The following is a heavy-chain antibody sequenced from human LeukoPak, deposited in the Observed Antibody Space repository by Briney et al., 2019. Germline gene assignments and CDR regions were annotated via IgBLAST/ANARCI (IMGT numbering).Heavy chain of an antibody. V-gene: IGHV4-34*01. CDR2: INHSGST. CDR1: GGSFSGYY. D-gene: IGHD5-24*01. J-gene: IGHJ4*02. Sequence: SETLSLTCAVYGGSFSGYYWSWIRQPPGKGLEWIGEINHSGSTNYNPSLKSRVTISVDTSKNQFSLKLSSVTAADTAVYYCARAGPRMGPKRWLQFRYFDYWGQGTLVTVSS. CDR3: ARAGPRMGPKRWLQFRYFDY.